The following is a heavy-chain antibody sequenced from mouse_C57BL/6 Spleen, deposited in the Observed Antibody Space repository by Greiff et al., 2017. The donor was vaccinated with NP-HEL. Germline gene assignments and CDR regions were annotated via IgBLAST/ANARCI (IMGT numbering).Heavy chain of an antibody. CDR3: ARVRLRGYAMDY. D-gene: IGHD1-1*01. CDR2: ISYDGSN. J-gene: IGHJ4*01. V-gene: IGHV3-6*01. Sequence: EVQVVESGPGLVKPSQSLSLTCSVTGYSITSGYYWNWIRQFPGNKLEWMGYISYDGSNNYNPSLKNRISITRDTSKNQFFLKLNSVTTEDTATYYCARVRLRGYAMDYWGQGTSVTVSS. CDR1: GYSITSGYY.